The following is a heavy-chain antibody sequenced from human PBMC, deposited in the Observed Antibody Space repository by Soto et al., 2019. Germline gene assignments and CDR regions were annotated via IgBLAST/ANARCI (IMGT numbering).Heavy chain of an antibody. CDR3: ARDVAAGSYYCDH. D-gene: IGHD5-12*01. CDR1: GFTVSWNY. V-gene: IGHV3-53*01. CDR2: VYTDGTT. Sequence: EVQVVQSGGGLIQPGGALKLSCAVSGFTVSWNYMNWVRQAPGKGLEWVSVVYTDGTTYYADSVKGRFTISRDNSKNTLFLQMNSLRAEDTAIYYCARDVAAGSYYCDHWGQGSLVTVSS. J-gene: IGHJ4*02.